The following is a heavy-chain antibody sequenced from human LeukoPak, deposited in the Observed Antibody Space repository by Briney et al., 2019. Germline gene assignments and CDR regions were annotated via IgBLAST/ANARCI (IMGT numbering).Heavy chain of an antibody. Sequence: GGSLRLSCAASGFTFDDYAMHWVRQAPGKGLEWVSGISWNSGSIGYADSVKGRFTISRDNAKNSLFLQMNSLSAEDTAVYYCGRAGPVTKDHFMDVWGKGTTVTVSS. J-gene: IGHJ6*03. CDR3: GRAGPVTKDHFMDV. CDR1: GFTFDDYA. V-gene: IGHV3-9*01. D-gene: IGHD2-2*01. CDR2: ISWNSGSI.